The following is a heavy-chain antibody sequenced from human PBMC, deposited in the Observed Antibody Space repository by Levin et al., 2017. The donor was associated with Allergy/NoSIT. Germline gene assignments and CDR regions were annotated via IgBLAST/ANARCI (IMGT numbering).Heavy chain of an antibody. Sequence: SQTLSLTCTVSGGSVSSGSYYWSWIRQPPGKGLEWIGYIYYSGSTNYNPSLKSRVTISVDTSKNQFSLKLSSVTAADTAVYYCARVAILTGYSIRATYYFDYWGQGTLVTVSS. J-gene: IGHJ4*02. CDR2: IYYSGST. V-gene: IGHV4-61*01. CDR3: ARVAILTGYSIRATYYFDY. D-gene: IGHD3-9*01. CDR1: GGSVSSGSYY.